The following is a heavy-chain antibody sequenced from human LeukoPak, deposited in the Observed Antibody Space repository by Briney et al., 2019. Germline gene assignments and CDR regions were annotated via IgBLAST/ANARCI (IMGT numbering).Heavy chain of an antibody. CDR2: IYYSGST. D-gene: IGHD2-8*01. CDR3: ARVLSRCTNGVCYLDAFDI. CDR1: GGSISSYY. V-gene: IGHV4-59*01. Sequence: PSKTLSLTCTVSGGSISSYYWSWIRQPPGKGLEWIGYIYYSGSTNYNPSLKSRVTISVDTSKNQFSLKLSSVTAADTAVYYCARVLSRCTNGVCYLDAFDIWGQGTMVTVSS. J-gene: IGHJ3*02.